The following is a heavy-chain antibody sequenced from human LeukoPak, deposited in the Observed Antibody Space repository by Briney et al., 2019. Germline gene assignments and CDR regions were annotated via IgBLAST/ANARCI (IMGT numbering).Heavy chain of an antibody. D-gene: IGHD4-23*01. CDR1: GGSISSYY. CDR2: IYYSGST. J-gene: IGHJ4*02. Sequence: SETLSLTCTVSGGSISSYYWSWIRQPPGKGLEWIGYIYYSGSTNYNPSLKSRVTISVDTSKNQFSLKLSSVTAADTAVYYCARENGGNSDFDYWGQGTLVTVSS. CDR3: ARENGGNSDFDY. V-gene: IGHV4-59*12.